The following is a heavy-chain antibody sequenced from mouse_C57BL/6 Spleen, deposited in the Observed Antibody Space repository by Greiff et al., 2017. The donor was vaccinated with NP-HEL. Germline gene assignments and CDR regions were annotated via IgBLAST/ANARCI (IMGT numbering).Heavy chain of an antibody. Sequence: EVQGVVSGGGLVKPGGSLKLSCAASGFTFSDYGMHWVRQAPEKGLEWVAYISSGSSTIYYADTVKGRFTISRDNAKNTLFLQMTSLRSEDTAMYYCARMGNYYAMDYWGQGTSVTVSS. V-gene: IGHV5-17*01. CDR2: ISSGSSTI. CDR3: ARMGNYYAMDY. D-gene: IGHD2-1*01. J-gene: IGHJ4*01. CDR1: GFTFSDYG.